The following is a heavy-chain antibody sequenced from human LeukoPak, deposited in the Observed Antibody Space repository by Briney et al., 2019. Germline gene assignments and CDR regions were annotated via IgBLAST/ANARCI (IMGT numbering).Heavy chain of an antibody. D-gene: IGHD6-13*01. Sequence: ASVKVSCKASGYTFTGYYMHWVRQAPGQGLEWMGWINPNSGGTNYAQKFQGRVTMTRDTSISTAYMELSRLRSDDTAVYYCARDLKGIAAGASDYWGQGTLVTVSS. V-gene: IGHV1-2*02. CDR2: INPNSGGT. CDR3: ARDLKGIAAGASDY. J-gene: IGHJ4*02. CDR1: GYTFTGYY.